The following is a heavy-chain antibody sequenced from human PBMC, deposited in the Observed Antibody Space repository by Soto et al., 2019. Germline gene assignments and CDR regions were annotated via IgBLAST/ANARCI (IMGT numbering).Heavy chain of an antibody. V-gene: IGHV4-30-4*01. CDR2: IYHSGST. D-gene: IGHD1-26*01. Sequence: SETLSLTCTVSGDSINSFDHYWSWIRQPPGKGLEWMGYIYHSGSTHYNPSLNSRLTISIDTSTNRFSLNLTSVTAADTAVYFCARLRWETENNWFDPWGQGALVT. CDR3: ARLRWETENNWFDP. J-gene: IGHJ5*02. CDR1: GDSINSFDHY.